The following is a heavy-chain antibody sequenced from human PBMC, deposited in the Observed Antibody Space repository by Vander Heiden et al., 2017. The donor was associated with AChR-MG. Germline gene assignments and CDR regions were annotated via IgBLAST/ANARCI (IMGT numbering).Heavy chain of an antibody. D-gene: IGHD3-22*01. Sequence: QLQLQESGSGLVKPSQTLSLTCAVSGGSISSGGYSWSWIRQPPGKGLEWIGYIYHSGSTYYNPSLKSRVTISVDRSKNQFSLKLSSVTAADTAVYYCARANYDSSGYYSESYWYFDLWGRGTLVTVSS. CDR3: ARANYDSSGYYSESYWYFDL. CDR1: GGSISSGGYS. CDR2: IYHSGST. J-gene: IGHJ2*01. V-gene: IGHV4-30-2*01.